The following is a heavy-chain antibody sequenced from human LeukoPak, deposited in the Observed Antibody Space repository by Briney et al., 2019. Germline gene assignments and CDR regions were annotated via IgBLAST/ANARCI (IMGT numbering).Heavy chain of an antibody. V-gene: IGHV3-74*01. CDR2: INSDGSVT. CDR3: ARVPNWFDP. Sequence: GGSLRLSCAASGFXFSSYWMHWVRQAPGKGLVWVSRINSDGSVTNYADSVKGRFSISRDNAKNTLYLQMNSLRGEDTAVYYCARVPNWFDPWGQGTLVTVPS. J-gene: IGHJ5*02. CDR1: GFXFSSYW.